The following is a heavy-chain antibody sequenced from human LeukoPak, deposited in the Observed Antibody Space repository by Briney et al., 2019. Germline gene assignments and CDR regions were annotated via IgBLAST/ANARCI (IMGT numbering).Heavy chain of an antibody. Sequence: GASVKVSCKASGYTFTGYYMHWVRQAPGQGLEWMGWINPNSGGTNYAQKSQGRVTMTRDTSISTAYMELSRLRSDDTAVYYCARESIAARFYYYGMDVWGQGTTVTVSS. CDR1: GYTFTGYY. J-gene: IGHJ6*02. D-gene: IGHD6-6*01. CDR3: ARESIAARFYYYGMDV. CDR2: INPNSGGT. V-gene: IGHV1-2*02.